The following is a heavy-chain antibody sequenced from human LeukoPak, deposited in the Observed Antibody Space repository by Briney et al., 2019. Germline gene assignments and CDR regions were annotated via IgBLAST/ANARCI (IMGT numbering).Heavy chain of an antibody. V-gene: IGHV3-23*01. J-gene: IGHJ6*02. Sequence: GGSPRLSCTASGFTFGGYAMTWVRQAPGKGLEWVSSISANSEDSYYADPVKGRFTISRDNSRSTLYLQMDSLRADDTAVYYCGRTNYFYGLDVWGQGTTVTVSS. CDR2: ISANSEDS. CDR3: GRTNYFYGLDV. D-gene: IGHD1-7*01. CDR1: GFTFGGYA.